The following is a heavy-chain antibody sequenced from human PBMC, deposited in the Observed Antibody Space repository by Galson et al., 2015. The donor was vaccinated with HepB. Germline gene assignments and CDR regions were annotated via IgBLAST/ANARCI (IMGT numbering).Heavy chain of an antibody. Sequence: SLRLSCAASGFSFNTFAMHWVRQALGKGLEWVALISYDGNDKHYADSVKGGFTISRDRFKNAVFLQMDSLRDEDTALYYCARPPGNWKYGYFDYWGQGTLVTVSS. CDR1: GFSFNTFA. D-gene: IGHD1-7*01. V-gene: IGHV3-30*04. CDR3: ARPPGNWKYGYFDY. CDR2: ISYDGNDK. J-gene: IGHJ4*02.